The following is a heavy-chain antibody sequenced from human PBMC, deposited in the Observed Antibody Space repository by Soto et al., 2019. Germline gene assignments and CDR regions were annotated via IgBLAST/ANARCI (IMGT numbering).Heavy chain of an antibody. D-gene: IGHD3-10*01. CDR3: VGGQYYFDY. V-gene: IGHV3-30*03. J-gene: IGHJ4*02. CDR1: GFPFTTYG. Sequence: QVQLVESGGGVVQPGRSLRLSCEASGFPFTTYGMHWVREGPDKGREWVAVISYDGSNKFYADSVKGRFTISRDNSKNTLYLQMNSLRPEDTALYYCVGGQYYFDYRGQGTLVIVSS. CDR2: ISYDGSNK.